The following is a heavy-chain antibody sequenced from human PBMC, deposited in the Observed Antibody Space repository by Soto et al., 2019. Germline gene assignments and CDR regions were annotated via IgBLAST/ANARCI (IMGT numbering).Heavy chain of an antibody. J-gene: IGHJ4*02. CDR2: IIPILGIA. V-gene: IGHV1-69*02. Sequence: SVKVSCKASGGTFSSYTISWVRQAPGQGLEWMGRIIPILGIANYAQKFQGRVTITADKSTSTAYMELSSLRSEDTAVYYCASLEGYCSSTSCYSVVATRDYWGQGTLVTVSS. CDR1: GGTFSSYT. CDR3: ASLEGYCSSTSCYSVVATRDY. D-gene: IGHD2-2*01.